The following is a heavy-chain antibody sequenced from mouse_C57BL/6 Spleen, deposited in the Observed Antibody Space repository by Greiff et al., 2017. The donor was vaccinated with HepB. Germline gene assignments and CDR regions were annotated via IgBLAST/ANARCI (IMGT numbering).Heavy chain of an antibody. V-gene: IGHV1-26*01. CDR3: AKTGVYFDY. CDR2: INPNNGGT. CDR1: GYTFTDYY. J-gene: IGHJ2*01. Sequence: EVQLQQSGPELVKPGASVKISCKASGYTFTDYYMNWVKQSHGKSLEWIGDINPNNGGTSYNQKFKGKATLTVDKSSSTAYMELRSLTSEDSAVYYCAKTGVYFDYWGQGTTLTVSS. D-gene: IGHD4-1*01.